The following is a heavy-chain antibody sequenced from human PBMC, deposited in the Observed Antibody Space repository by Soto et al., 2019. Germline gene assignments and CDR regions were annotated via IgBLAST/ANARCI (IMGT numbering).Heavy chain of an antibody. CDR1: GFTFSSYG. CDR2: ISYDGSNK. Sequence: LRLSCAASGFTFSSYGMHWVRQAPGKGLEWVAVISYDGSNKYYADSVKGRFTISRDNSKNTLYLQMNSLRAEDTAVYYCAKGGQDIVVVPAGYWGQGTLVTVSS. J-gene: IGHJ4*02. CDR3: AKGGQDIVVVPAGY. V-gene: IGHV3-30*18. D-gene: IGHD2-2*01.